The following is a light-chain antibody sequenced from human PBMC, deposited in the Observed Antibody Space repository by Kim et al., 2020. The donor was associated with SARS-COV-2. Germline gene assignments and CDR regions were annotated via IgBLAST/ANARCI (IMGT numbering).Light chain of an antibody. CDR3: QQYVNSPYT. V-gene: IGKV3-20*01. Sequence: EIVLTQSPGTLSLSPGERATLSCRASQSVGSNYLAWYQQKLGQAPRLLIYGASSRATGIPDRFSGSGSGTDFTLTISRLEPEDFAVYYCQQYVNSPYTFGQGTKLEI. J-gene: IGKJ2*01. CDR1: QSVGSNY. CDR2: GAS.